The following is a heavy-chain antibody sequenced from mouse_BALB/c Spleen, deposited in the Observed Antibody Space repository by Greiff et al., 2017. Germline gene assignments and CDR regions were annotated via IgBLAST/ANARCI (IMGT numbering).Heavy chain of an antibody. J-gene: IGHJ3*01. CDR3: ARDRRYDGAY. CDR1: GYSITSGYY. Sequence: EVKLMESGPGLVKPSQSLSLTCSVTGYSITSGYYWNWIRQFPGNKLEWMGYISYDGSNNYNPSLKNRISITRDTSKNQFFLKLNSVTTEDTATYYCARDRRYDGAYWGQGTLVTVSA. CDR2: ISYDGSN. V-gene: IGHV3-6*02. D-gene: IGHD2-14*01.